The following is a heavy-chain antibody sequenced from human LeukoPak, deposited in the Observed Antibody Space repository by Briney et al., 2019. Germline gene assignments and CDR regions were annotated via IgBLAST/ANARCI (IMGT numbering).Heavy chain of an antibody. V-gene: IGHV1-18*04. CDR1: GYTFTGYY. CDR3: ARDRGIVGATIRDY. J-gene: IGHJ4*02. CDR2: ISAYNGNT. Sequence: ASVKVSRKASGYTFTGYYMHWVRQPPGQGLEWVGWISAYNGNTNYAQKLQGRVTMTTDTSTSTAYMELRSLRSDDTAVYYCARDRGIVGATIRDYWGQGTLVTVSS. D-gene: IGHD1-26*01.